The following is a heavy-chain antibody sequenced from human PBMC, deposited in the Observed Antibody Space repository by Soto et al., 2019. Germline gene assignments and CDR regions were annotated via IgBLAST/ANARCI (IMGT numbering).Heavy chain of an antibody. D-gene: IGHD6-25*01. V-gene: IGHV3-30-3*01. CDR3: ETHTGSDRSGWHDLLDY. CDR2: ISYDGSNK. CDR1: GFTFSSYA. Sequence: PGGSLRLSCAASGFTFSSYAMHWVRQAPGKGLEWVAIISYDGSNKYYADSVKGRFTISRDNSKNTLYLQMNSLRAEDTAVYHCETHTGSDRSGWHDLLDYWGQGTLVTVSS. J-gene: IGHJ4*02.